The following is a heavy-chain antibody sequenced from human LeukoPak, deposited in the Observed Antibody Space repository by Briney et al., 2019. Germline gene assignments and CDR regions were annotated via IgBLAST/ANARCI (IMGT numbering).Heavy chain of an antibody. D-gene: IGHD2-15*01. CDR2: ISYSGST. CDR1: GGSINSENYF. CDR3: AREGNLGYCSGGSCYSRTIDL. V-gene: IGHV4-30-4*08. Sequence: SETLSLTCTVSGGSINSENYFWSWIRQHPVRGLEWIGYISYSGSTYYNPSLKSRVTISVDTSKNQFSLKLSSVTAADTAVYYCAREGNLGYCSGGSCYSRTIDLWGQGTLVTVSS. J-gene: IGHJ4*02.